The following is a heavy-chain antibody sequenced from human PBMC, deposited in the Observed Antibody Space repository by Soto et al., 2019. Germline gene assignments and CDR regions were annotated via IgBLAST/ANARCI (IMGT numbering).Heavy chain of an antibody. Sequence: ASVKVSCKASGYTFTGYYMHWVRQAPGQGLEWMGWINPNSGGTNYAQKFQGRVTMTRDTSISTAYMELSRLRSDDTAVYYCARGDKLELTSYYYGMDVWGQGTTVTVSS. CDR2: INPNSGGT. V-gene: IGHV1-2*02. D-gene: IGHD1-7*01. J-gene: IGHJ6*02. CDR1: GYTFTGYY. CDR3: ARGDKLELTSYYYGMDV.